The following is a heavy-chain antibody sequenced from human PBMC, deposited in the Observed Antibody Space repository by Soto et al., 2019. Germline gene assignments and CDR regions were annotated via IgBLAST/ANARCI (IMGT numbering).Heavy chain of an antibody. J-gene: IGHJ4*02. D-gene: IGHD3-10*01. CDR3: TLRGTLFDY. Sequence: GGSLRLSCAASGFTFSGSAMHWVRQASGKGLEWVGRIRSKANSYATAYAASVKGRFTISRDDSKNTAYLQMNSLKTEDTAVYYCTLRGTLFDYWGQGTLVTVSS. V-gene: IGHV3-73*01. CDR2: IRSKANSYAT. CDR1: GFTFSGSA.